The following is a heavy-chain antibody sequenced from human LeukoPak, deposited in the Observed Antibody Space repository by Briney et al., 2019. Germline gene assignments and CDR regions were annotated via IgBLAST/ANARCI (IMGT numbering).Heavy chain of an antibody. CDR3: AKDSEASGWYSNYYYYMDV. J-gene: IGHJ6*03. Sequence: TGGSLRLSCAASGFTFSSYSMNWVRQAPGKGLEWVAFIRYDGSNKYYADSVKGRFTISRDNSKNTLYLQMNSLRAEDTAVYYCAKDSEASGWYSNYYYYMDVWGKGTTVTISS. CDR1: GFTFSSYS. D-gene: IGHD6-19*01. V-gene: IGHV3-30*02. CDR2: IRYDGSNK.